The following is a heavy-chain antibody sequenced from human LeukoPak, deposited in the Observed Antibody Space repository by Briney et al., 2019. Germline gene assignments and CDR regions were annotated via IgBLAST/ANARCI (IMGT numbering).Heavy chain of an antibody. D-gene: IGHD3-22*01. CDR1: GGSISSSSHY. J-gene: IGHJ4*02. CDR2: MYYSGST. V-gene: IGHV4-39*07. CDR3: ARVQVVVDY. Sequence: SETLSLTCTVPGGSISSSSHYWGWIRQPPGKGLEWIGSMYYSGSTYYNPSLKSRVTISVDTSKNQFSLKLSSVTAADTAVYYCARVQVVVDYWGQGTLVTVSS.